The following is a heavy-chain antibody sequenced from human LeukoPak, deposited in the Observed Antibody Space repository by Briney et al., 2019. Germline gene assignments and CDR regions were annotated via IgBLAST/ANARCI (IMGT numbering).Heavy chain of an antibody. CDR1: GGSISSGDYY. D-gene: IGHD3-22*01. V-gene: IGHV4-39*07. CDR3: ARERTYYYDSSGPHPRGYFDY. J-gene: IGHJ4*02. CDR2: INHSGST. Sequence: SETLSLTCTVSGGSISSGDYYWSWIRQPPGKGLEWIGEINHSGSTNYNPSLKSRVTISVDTSKNQFSLKLSSVTAADTAVYYCARERTYYYDSSGPHPRGYFDYWGQGTLVTVSS.